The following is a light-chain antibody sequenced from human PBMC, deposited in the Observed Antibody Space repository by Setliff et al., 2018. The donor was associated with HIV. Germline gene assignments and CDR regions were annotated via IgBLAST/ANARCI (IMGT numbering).Light chain of an antibody. Sequence: QSVLTQPASVSGSPGQSITISCTGTSSDVGGYTYVSWYQQHPGKAPKLMIYEVHYRPSGISNRFSGSKSGNMASLTISGLQADDEADYYCSSYTTASTYVFGTGTKVTVL. J-gene: IGLJ1*01. CDR2: EVH. V-gene: IGLV2-14*01. CDR3: SSYTTASTYV. CDR1: SSDVGGYTY.